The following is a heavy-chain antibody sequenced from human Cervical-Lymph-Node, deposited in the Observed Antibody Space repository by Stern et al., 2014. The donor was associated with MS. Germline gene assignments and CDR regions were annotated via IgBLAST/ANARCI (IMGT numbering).Heavy chain of an antibody. Sequence: EVQLVESGGDLVQPGGSLRLSCAASGFFFRSYAMTWVRQAPGKGLEWVSGISGSGASTSYADSVKGRFTISRDNSRNTLYLQMDSLRGEDTALYYCAKDSARRDDGDSDFDCWGQGILVTVSS. CDR2: ISGSGAST. D-gene: IGHD4-17*01. CDR1: GFFFRSYA. CDR3: AKDSARRDDGDSDFDC. V-gene: IGHV3-23*04. J-gene: IGHJ4*02.